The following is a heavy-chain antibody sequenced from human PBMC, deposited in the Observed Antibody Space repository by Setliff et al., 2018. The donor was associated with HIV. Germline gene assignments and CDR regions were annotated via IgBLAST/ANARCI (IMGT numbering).Heavy chain of an antibody. CDR2: IYGSGDT. J-gene: IGHJ1*01. D-gene: IGHD1-20*01. CDR3: ARVRLYNTALDS. V-gene: IGHV3-66*02. Sequence: HPGGSLRLSCAASGFTLSSTYMAWVRQAPGKGLEWVSTIYGSGDTYHADSVKGRFTLSRDTSKNTMYLQMNSLRHEDTAVYFRARVRLYNTALDSWGPGTLVTVSS. CDR1: GFTLSSTY.